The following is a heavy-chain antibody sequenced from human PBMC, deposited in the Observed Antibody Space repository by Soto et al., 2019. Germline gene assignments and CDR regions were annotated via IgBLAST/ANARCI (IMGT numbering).Heavy chain of an antibody. D-gene: IGHD6-13*01. CDR2: IYYSGST. V-gene: IGHV4-30-4*01. Sequence: PSETLSLTCTVSGGSISSGDYYWSWIRQPPGKGLEWIGYIYYSGSTYYNPSLKSRITINPDTSKNQFSLQLNSVTPEDTAVYYCARAPAKYSSSWYDEFYFDYWGQGTLVTVSS. CDR3: ARAPAKYSSSWYDEFYFDY. J-gene: IGHJ4*02. CDR1: GGSISSGDYY.